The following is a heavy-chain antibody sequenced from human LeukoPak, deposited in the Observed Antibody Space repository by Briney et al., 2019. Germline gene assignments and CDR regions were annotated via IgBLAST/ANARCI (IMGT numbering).Heavy chain of an antibody. CDR3: ARDIAVGGTDYYGMDV. J-gene: IGHJ6*04. CDR2: ISSSSSNT. V-gene: IGHV3-11*06. D-gene: IGHD6-19*01. Sequence: GGSLRLSCAASGFTFSDYYMSWVRQAPGKGLEWVSCISSSSSNTNYADSVKGRFTISRDNAKNSLYLQMNSLRAEDTAVYYCARDIAVGGTDYYGMDVWGKGTTVTVSS. CDR1: GFTFSDYY.